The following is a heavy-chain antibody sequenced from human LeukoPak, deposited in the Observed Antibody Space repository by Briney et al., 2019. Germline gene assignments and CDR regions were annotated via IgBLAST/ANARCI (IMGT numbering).Heavy chain of an antibody. J-gene: IGHJ4*02. D-gene: IGHD6-19*01. CDR3: AKDYWARKQWLSSINY. CDR2: ISYDGSNK. CDR1: GFSFRSYG. Sequence: GGSLRLSCAASGFSFRSYGMHWVRQAPGKGLEWVAVISYDGSNKYYADSVKGRFTISRDNSKNTVYLQMNSLTAEDTAVYYCAKDYWARKQWLSSINYWGQGTLVTVSS. V-gene: IGHV3-30*18.